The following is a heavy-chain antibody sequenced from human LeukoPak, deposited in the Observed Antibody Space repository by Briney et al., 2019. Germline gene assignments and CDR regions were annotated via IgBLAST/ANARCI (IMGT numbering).Heavy chain of an antibody. CDR1: GYTFTGYY. D-gene: IGHD3-9*01. Sequence: GASVKVSCKASGYTFTGYYMHWVRQAPGQGLEWMGRINPNSGGTYYAQKFQGRVTMTRDTSISTAYMELSRLRSDDTAVYYCARSPGPVYFDWLPRVDYFDYWGQGTLVTVSS. V-gene: IGHV1-2*06. CDR3: ARSPGPVYFDWLPRVDYFDY. J-gene: IGHJ4*02. CDR2: INPNSGGT.